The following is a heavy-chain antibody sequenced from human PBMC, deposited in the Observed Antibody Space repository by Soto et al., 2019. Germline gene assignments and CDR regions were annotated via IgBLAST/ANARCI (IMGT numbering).Heavy chain of an antibody. Sequence: LSLTCTVSGGSISSSSYYWGWIRHPPGKGLEWIGSIYYSGSTYYNPSLKSRVTISVDTSKNQFSLKLSSVTAADTAVYYCARQVDYGGQRGYYYYYYGMDVWGQGTTVTVSS. V-gene: IGHV4-39*01. CDR3: ARQVDYGGQRGYYYYYYGMDV. CDR1: GGSISSSSYY. CDR2: IYYSGST. D-gene: IGHD4-17*01. J-gene: IGHJ6*02.